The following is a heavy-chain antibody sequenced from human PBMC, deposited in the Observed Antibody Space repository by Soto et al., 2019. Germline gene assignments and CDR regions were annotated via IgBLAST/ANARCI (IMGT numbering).Heavy chain of an antibody. CDR1: GYTLTELS. D-gene: IGHD3-9*01. J-gene: IGHJ6*02. CDR3: ATGDYDLVTVIEGYYYCGMGV. CDR2: FDPEDGET. V-gene: IGHV1-24*01. Sequence: ASVKVSCKVSGYTLTELSMHWVRQTRGKGLEWMGGFDPEDGETIYAQKFQGRVTMTEDTSTDTAYMELSSLRSEDTAVYYCATGDYDLVTVIEGYYYCGMGVWGQGTTVTVSS.